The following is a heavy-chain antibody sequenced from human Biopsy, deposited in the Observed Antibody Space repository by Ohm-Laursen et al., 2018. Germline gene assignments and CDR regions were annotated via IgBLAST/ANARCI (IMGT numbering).Heavy chain of an antibody. V-gene: IGHV4-61*01. CDR1: GDSVSSGSFY. CDR3: ARGMRSSGWPYFDS. Sequence: SHTLSLTCTVSGDSVSSGSFYWTWLRQPPGQGLEYIGYIYDRGSTANYNPSLESRVTMSVDMPKNQFSLKLSSVTAADTAIYYCARGMRSSGWPYFDSWGQGTLVTVSS. J-gene: IGHJ4*02. CDR2: IYDRGSTA. D-gene: IGHD6-19*01.